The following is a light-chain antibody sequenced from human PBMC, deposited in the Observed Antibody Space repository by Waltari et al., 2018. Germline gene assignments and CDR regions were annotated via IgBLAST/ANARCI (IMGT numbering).Light chain of an antibody. J-gene: IGLJ2*01. CDR2: DVT. CDR3: MSYTSRHTMI. CDR1: SSDVGGFNW. V-gene: IGLV2-14*01. Sequence: QSALTQPASVSGSPGQSLTISCTGTSSDVGGFNWVSWYQQHPGKAPQVMIYDVTNRPSAVSNRYSGSQSGNTATLTISGLQAEDEADYYCMSYTSRHTMIFGGGTRLTVL.